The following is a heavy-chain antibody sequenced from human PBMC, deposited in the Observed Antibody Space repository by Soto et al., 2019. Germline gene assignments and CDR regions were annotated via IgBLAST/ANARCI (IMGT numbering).Heavy chain of an antibody. CDR2: SSAYTGNT. CDR3: ERNRSSSMVV. Sequence: SGVLKKTGQGLEWMGWSSAYTGNTNYAQKFRGRVTMTIDTSANTAYMDLRSLRSDDTAVYYCERNRSSSMVVWGQ. J-gene: IGHJ6*02. V-gene: IGHV1-18*01.